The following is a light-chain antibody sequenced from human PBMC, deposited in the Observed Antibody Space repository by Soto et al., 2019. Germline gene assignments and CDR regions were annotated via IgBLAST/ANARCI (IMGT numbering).Light chain of an antibody. Sequence: QSVLTQPPSLSGTPGQTVTISCLGSRSNIGSSIVHWYQQLPGTAPKHLIYMNNQRPAGVPDRFSGSKSGTSASLVISALRSEDEADYYCVAWDDDLNARVFGGGTKLTVL. J-gene: IGLJ3*02. CDR2: MNN. CDR3: VAWDDDLNARV. V-gene: IGLV1-44*01. CDR1: RSNIGSSI.